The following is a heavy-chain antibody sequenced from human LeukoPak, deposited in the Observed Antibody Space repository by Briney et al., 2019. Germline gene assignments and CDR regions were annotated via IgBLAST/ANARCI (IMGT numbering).Heavy chain of an antibody. D-gene: IGHD6-19*01. CDR3: AREVYSSGWSSFDY. CDR1: GFTVSSNY. CDR2: INSDGSST. V-gene: IGHV3-74*01. J-gene: IGHJ4*02. Sequence: PGGSLRLSCAVSGFTVSSNYMSWVRQAPGKGLVWVSRINSDGSSTIHADSVKGRFTISRDNAKNTLYLQMNSLRAEDTAVYYCAREVYSSGWSSFDYWGQGTLVTVSS.